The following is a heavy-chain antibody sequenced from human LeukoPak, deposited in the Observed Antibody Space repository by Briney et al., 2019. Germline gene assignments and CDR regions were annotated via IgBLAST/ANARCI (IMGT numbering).Heavy chain of an antibody. V-gene: IGHV1-69*05. CDR3: ARVGYCSGGCCYSYYFDY. CDR2: IIPIFGTA. D-gene: IGHD2-15*01. CDR1: GCTFSSYA. Sequence: ASVKVPCKASGCTFSSYAISWLRQAPGQGLEGMGRIIPIFGTANYAQKFQGRVTITTDESTSTAYMELSSLRSEDTAVYYCARVGYCSGGCCYSYYFDYWGQGTLVTVSS. J-gene: IGHJ4*02.